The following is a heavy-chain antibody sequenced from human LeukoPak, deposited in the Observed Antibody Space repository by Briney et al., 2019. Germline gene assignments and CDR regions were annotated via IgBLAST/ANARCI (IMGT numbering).Heavy chain of an antibody. V-gene: IGHV5-51*01. Sequence: GESLKISCKGSGYSFTSYWIGWVRQMPGKGLEWMGIIYPGDSDTRYSPSFQGQVTISADKSISTAYLQWSSLKASDTAMYYCATVNSIAVAGTFADWYFDLWGRGTLVTVSS. D-gene: IGHD6-19*01. CDR1: GYSFTSYW. CDR3: ATVNSIAVAGTFADWYFDL. J-gene: IGHJ2*01. CDR2: IYPGDSDT.